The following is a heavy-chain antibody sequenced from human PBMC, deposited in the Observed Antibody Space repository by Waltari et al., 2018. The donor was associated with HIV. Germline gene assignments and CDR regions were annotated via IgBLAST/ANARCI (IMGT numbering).Heavy chain of an antibody. V-gene: IGHV4-34*01. J-gene: IGHJ4*02. CDR2: INHSGST. D-gene: IGHD2-15*01. CDR1: GGSFSGYY. CDR3: VAHNRGYCSGGSCYMNETWGVDY. Sequence: QVQLQQWGAGLLKPSETLSLTCAVYGGSFSGYYWSWIRQPPGKGLEWIGEINHSGSTNYNPSLKSRVTISVDTSKNQFSLKLSSVTAADTAVYYCVAHNRGYCSGGSCYMNETWGVDYWGQGTLVTVSS.